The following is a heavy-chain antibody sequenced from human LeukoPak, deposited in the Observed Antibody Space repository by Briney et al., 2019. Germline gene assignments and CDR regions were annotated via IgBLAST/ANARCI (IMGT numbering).Heavy chain of an antibody. D-gene: IGHD2-2*01. CDR1: GFTFSSYS. V-gene: IGHV3-21*01. CDR3: ARSREYCSSTSCSPPYYYYYMDV. J-gene: IGHJ6*03. CDR2: ISSSSSYI. Sequence: GGSLRLSCAASGFTFSSYSMNWVRQAPGKGLEWVSSISSSSSYIYYADSVKGRFTISRDNAKNSLYLQMNSLRAEDTAVYYCARSREYCSSTSCSPPYYYYYMDVWGKGTTVTVSS.